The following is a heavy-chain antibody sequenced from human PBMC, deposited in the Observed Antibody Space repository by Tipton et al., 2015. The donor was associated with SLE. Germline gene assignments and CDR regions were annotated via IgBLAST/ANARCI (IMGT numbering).Heavy chain of an antibody. Sequence: SLRLSCAASGFTVSSNYMSWVRQAPGKGLEWVAVISYDGSNKYYADSVKGRFTISRDNSKNTLYLQMNSLRAEDTAVYYCAKDRIAAAGTDRWGQGTLVTVSS. CDR3: AKDRIAAAGTDR. CDR2: ISYDGSNK. J-gene: IGHJ4*02. V-gene: IGHV3-30*18. D-gene: IGHD6-13*01. CDR1: GFTVSSNY.